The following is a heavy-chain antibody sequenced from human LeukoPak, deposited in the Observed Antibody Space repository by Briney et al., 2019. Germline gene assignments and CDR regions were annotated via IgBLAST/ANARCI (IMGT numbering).Heavy chain of an antibody. V-gene: IGHV3-74*01. J-gene: IGHJ4*02. D-gene: IGHD3-9*01. CDR1: GFSFSGYW. Sequence: GGSLRLSCAASGFSFSGYWMHWVRQAPGKGLVWVALINHDSTGPNYADSLKGRSSISRDNAKDTLYLQMNSLRAEDTAVYYCARAGPDWRIDSWGQGTLVTVSS. CDR3: ARAGPDWRIDS. CDR2: INHDSTGP.